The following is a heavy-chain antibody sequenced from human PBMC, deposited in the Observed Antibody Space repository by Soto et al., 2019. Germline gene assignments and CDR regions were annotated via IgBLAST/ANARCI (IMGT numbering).Heavy chain of an antibody. Sequence: ESGGGVVQPGRSLRLSCAASGFTFSSYGMHWVRQAPGKGLEWVAVISYDGSNKYYADSVKGRFTISRDNSKNTLYLQMNSLRAEDTAVYYCAKDQITGTTRYFDYWGQGTLVTVSS. CDR3: AKDQITGTTRYFDY. J-gene: IGHJ4*02. CDR2: ISYDGSNK. V-gene: IGHV3-30*18. CDR1: GFTFSSYG. D-gene: IGHD1-7*01.